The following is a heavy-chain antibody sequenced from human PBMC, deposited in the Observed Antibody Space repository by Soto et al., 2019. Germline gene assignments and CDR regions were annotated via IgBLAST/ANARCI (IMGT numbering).Heavy chain of an antibody. V-gene: IGHV4-59*08. D-gene: IGHD4-17*01. Sequence: PPETLSLTCTVSGGSISSYYWSWIRQPPGKGLEWIGYIYYSGSTNYNPSLKSRVTISVDTSKNQFSLKLSSVTAADTAVYYCARHRGYGDYDYWGQGTLVTVS. CDR3: ARHRGYGDYDY. CDR1: GGSISSYY. CDR2: IYYSGST. J-gene: IGHJ4*02.